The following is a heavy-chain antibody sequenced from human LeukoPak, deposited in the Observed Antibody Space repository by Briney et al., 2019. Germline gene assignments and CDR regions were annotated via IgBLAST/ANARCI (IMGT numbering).Heavy chain of an antibody. J-gene: IGHJ4*02. CDR2: ISGSGGST. D-gene: IGHD1-1*01. V-gene: IGHV3-23*01. CDR1: GFTFSSYA. CDR3: ARLAEGYNDYRLDY. Sequence: GGSLRLSCAASGFTFSSYAMSWVRQAPGKGLEWVSAISGSGGSTYYADSLKGRFTISRDNAKNSLYLQMNSLRAEDTAVYYCARLAEGYNDYRLDYWGQGTLVTVSS.